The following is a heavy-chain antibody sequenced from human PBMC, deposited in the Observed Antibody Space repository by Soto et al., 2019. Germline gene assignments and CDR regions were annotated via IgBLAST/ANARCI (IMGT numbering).Heavy chain of an antibody. CDR2: ISYDGSNK. V-gene: IGHV3-30-3*01. Sequence: PGGSLRLSCAASGFTFSSYAIHWVRQAPGKGLEWVAVISYDGSNKYYADSVKGRFTISRDNSKNTLYLQMNSLRAEDTAVYYCARAIAVAGTNYYYGMDVWGQGTTVTVSS. CDR3: ARAIAVAGTNYYYGMDV. D-gene: IGHD6-19*01. J-gene: IGHJ6*02. CDR1: GFTFSSYA.